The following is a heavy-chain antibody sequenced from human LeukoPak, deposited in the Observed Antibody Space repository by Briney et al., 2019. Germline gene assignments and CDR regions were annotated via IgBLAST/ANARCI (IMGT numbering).Heavy chain of an antibody. CDR2: ISSSSSYI. CDR3: ARDSGNYLDAFDI. V-gene: IGHV3-21*01. D-gene: IGHD1-7*01. Sequence: GGSLRLSCPASGFTFSSYSMNWVRQAPGKGLEWVSSISSSSSYIYYADSVKGRFTISRDNAKNSLYLQMNSLRAEDTAVYYCARDSGNYLDAFDIWGQGTMVTVSS. J-gene: IGHJ3*02. CDR1: GFTFSSYS.